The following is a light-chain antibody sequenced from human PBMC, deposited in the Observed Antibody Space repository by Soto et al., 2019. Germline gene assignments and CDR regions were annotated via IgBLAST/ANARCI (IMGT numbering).Light chain of an antibody. Sequence: QSALTQPASVSGSPGQWITISCTGTSSNVGGYNYVSWYQQHPGKAPKLMIYEVSNRPSGVSNRFSGSKSGNTASLTISGLQAEDEADYYCSSYTSSSPYVFGTGTKLTVL. J-gene: IGLJ1*01. CDR2: EVS. CDR3: SSYTSSSPYV. CDR1: SSNVGGYNY. V-gene: IGLV2-14*01.